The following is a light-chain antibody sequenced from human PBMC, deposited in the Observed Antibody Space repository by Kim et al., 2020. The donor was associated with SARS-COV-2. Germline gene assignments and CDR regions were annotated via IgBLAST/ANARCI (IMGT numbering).Light chain of an antibody. V-gene: IGKV3-20*01. CDR2: AAS. CDR1: QNISSSY. CDR3: QHYGSSLLT. Sequence: SPGEIASLSCRASQNISSSYLTWYQQKGGQPPRLLIYAASSRATGIPDRFSGSGSGTDFTLTISRLEPDDFAVYYCQHYGSSLLTFGGGTKVDIK. J-gene: IGKJ4*01.